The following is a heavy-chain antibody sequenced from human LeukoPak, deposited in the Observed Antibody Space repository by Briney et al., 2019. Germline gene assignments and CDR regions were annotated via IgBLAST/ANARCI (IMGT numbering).Heavy chain of an antibody. CDR3: ASVAAAGASDAFDI. CDR2: ISSSGSTI. J-gene: IGHJ3*02. CDR1: GFTFSSYA. V-gene: IGHV3-48*03. D-gene: IGHD6-13*01. Sequence: PGGSLRLSCAASGFTFSSYAMSWVRQAPGKGLEWVSYISSSGSTIYYADSVKGRFTISRDNAKNSLYLQMNSLRAEDTAVYYCASVAAAGASDAFDIWGQGTMVTVSS.